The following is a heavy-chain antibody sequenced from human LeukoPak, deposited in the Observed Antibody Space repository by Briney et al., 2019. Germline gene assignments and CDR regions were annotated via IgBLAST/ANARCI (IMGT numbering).Heavy chain of an antibody. Sequence: GGPLRLSCAASGFTFSSYGMHWVRQAPGKGLEWVAVISYDGSNKYYADSVKGRFTISRDNSKNTLYLQMNSLRAEDTAVYYCAKDDWNYNTFDYWGQGTLVTVSS. CDR2: ISYDGSNK. CDR1: GFTFSSYG. V-gene: IGHV3-30*18. CDR3: AKDDWNYNTFDY. D-gene: IGHD1-7*01. J-gene: IGHJ4*02.